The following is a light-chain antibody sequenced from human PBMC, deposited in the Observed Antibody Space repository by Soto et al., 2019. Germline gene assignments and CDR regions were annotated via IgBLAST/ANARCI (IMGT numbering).Light chain of an antibody. Sequence: DIQMTPSPPTLSASVGDRVTISCRASQSITGWLAWFQQKPGKAPKLLISKASKLESGVPSRFSGSGSGTDFTLTISRLEPEDFAVYYCRQYGRSLGFAFGGGTKVDIK. J-gene: IGKJ4*01. CDR2: KAS. CDR3: RQYGRSLGFA. V-gene: IGKV1-5*03. CDR1: QSITGW.